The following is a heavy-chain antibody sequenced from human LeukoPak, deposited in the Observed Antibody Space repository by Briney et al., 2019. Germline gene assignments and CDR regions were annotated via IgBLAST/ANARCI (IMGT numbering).Heavy chain of an antibody. J-gene: IGHJ3*02. CDR2: SRNKGNIYTT. D-gene: IGHD1-26*01. Sequence: GGSLRLSCAASGFTFSDHCMNWVRQAPGKGLELVGRSRNKGNIYTTEYAASVKGRFTISGDESKNLLFLQMNSLKTDDTAVYYCARGRAGSGSYHPDSYHAFDIWGQGTMVTVS. V-gene: IGHV3-72*01. CDR1: GFTFSDHC. CDR3: ARGRAGSGSYHPDSYHAFDI.